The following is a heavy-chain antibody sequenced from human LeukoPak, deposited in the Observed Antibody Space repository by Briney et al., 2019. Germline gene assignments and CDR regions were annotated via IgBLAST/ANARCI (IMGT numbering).Heavy chain of an antibody. Sequence: ASVKVSCKASGYTFTSYYMHWVRQAPGQGLEWMGIINPSGGSTSYAQKFQGRVTMTRDTSTSTVYMELSSLRSEDTAVYYCARAGGRIAAAGTLNAFDIWGQGTMVTVSS. D-gene: IGHD6-13*01. CDR3: ARAGGRIAAAGTLNAFDI. CDR1: GYTFTSYY. J-gene: IGHJ3*02. V-gene: IGHV1-46*01. CDR2: INPSGGST.